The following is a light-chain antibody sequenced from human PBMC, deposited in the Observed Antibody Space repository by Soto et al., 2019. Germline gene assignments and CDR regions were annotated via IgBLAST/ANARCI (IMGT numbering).Light chain of an antibody. Sequence: DIVMTQSPDSLAVSLGERATINCKSSQSALYSSNNKNYLAWYQQKPGQPPKLLIHWASTRESGVPDRFSGSGSGTDFTLTISSLQAEDVAVYYCQQYYSTPPWTFGQGTKVDIK. CDR3: QQYYSTPPWT. CDR1: QSALYSSNNKNY. CDR2: WAS. V-gene: IGKV4-1*01. J-gene: IGKJ1*01.